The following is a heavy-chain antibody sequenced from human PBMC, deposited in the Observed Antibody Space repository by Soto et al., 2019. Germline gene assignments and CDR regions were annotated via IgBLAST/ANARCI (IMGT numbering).Heavy chain of an antibody. D-gene: IGHD2-2*01. Sequence: PGGSLRLSCAASGFTFSSYWMGWVRQAPGKGLEWVANIKQDGSEKYYVDSVKGRFTISRDNAKNSLYLQMNSLRAEDTAVYYCARGIDCSSTSCYGRVSDYWGQGTLVTVSS. J-gene: IGHJ4*02. V-gene: IGHV3-7*04. CDR3: ARGIDCSSTSCYGRVSDY. CDR1: GFTFSSYW. CDR2: IKQDGSEK.